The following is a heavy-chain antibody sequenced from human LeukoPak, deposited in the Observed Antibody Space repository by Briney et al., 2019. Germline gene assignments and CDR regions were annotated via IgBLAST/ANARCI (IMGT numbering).Heavy chain of an antibody. J-gene: IGHJ5*02. V-gene: IGHV4-34*01. CDR2: INHSGST. Sequence: SETLSLTCAVYGGSFSGYYWSWIRQPPGKGLEWIGEINHSGSTNYNPSLKSRVTISVGTSKNQFSLKLSSVTAADTAVYYCAGGVLRYFDSWFDPWGQGTLVTVSS. D-gene: IGHD3-9*01. CDR3: AGGVLRYFDSWFDP. CDR1: GGSFSGYY.